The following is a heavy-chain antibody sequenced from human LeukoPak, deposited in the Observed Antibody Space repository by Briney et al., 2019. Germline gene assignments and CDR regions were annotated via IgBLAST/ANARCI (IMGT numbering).Heavy chain of an antibody. V-gene: IGHV4-59*08. D-gene: IGHD3-10*01. Sequence: SETLSLTCTVSGGSISSYYWSWIRQPPGKGLEWIGYIYYSGSTNYNRSLRSRVTISVDTSKNQFSLKLSSVTAADTAVYYCARRGVKADAFDIWGQGTMVAVSS. CDR2: IYYSGST. CDR3: ARRGVKADAFDI. CDR1: GGSISSYY. J-gene: IGHJ3*02.